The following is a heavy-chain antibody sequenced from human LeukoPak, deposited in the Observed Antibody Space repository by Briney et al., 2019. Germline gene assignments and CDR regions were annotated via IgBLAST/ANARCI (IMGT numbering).Heavy chain of an antibody. CDR1: GFTFSSYS. D-gene: IGHD6-6*01. CDR2: IKQDEGER. CDR3: ARQSTAAYSMNFNY. J-gene: IGHJ4*02. V-gene: IGHV3-7*01. Sequence: PGGSLRLSCAASGFTFSSYSMNWVRQAPGKGLEWVANIKQDEGERYYVDSVKGRFTISRDNAKNSLYLQMDSLSAEDTAVYYRARQSTAAYSMNFNYWGQGTLVTVSS.